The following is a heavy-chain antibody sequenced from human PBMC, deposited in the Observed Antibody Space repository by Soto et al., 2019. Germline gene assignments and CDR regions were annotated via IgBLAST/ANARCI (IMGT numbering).Heavy chain of an antibody. Sequence: PGGSLRLSCAASGFTFSSYGMHWVRQAPGKGLEWVAVRWYDGSNKYYADSVKGRFTISRDNYKNTLYLQMNTLRAEDTAVYYCARVRQLGASYYYYYGMDVWGQGTTVTVSS. J-gene: IGHJ6*02. CDR2: RWYDGSNK. D-gene: IGHD6-13*01. CDR1: GFTFSSYG. CDR3: ARVRQLGASYYYYYGMDV. V-gene: IGHV3-33*01.